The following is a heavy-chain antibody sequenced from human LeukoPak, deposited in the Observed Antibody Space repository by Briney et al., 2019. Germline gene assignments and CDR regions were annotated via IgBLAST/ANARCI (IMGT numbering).Heavy chain of an antibody. CDR1: GFTFSSYG. J-gene: IGHJ4*02. V-gene: IGHV3-30*02. CDR2: IRYDGSNK. D-gene: IGHD6-13*01. CDR3: ARDPLSSSSFDL. Sequence: GGSLRLSWAASGFTFSSYGMRWVRQAPGKGLEWVAFIRYDGSNKYYADSVKGRFTISRDNSKNTLYLQMNSLRAEDTAVYYCARDPLSSSSFDLWGQGTLVTVSS.